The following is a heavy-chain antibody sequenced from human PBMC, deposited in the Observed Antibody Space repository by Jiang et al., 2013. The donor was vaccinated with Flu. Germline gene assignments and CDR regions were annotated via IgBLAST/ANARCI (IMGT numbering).Heavy chain of an antibody. V-gene: IGHV4-4*02. D-gene: IGHD3-22*01. J-gene: IGHJ4*02. CDR2: STIIWEH. Sequence: EWIGESTIIWEHQLQPSLKSRVTISVDKSKNQFSLKLSSVTAADTAVYYCAIYTNNYDTSYWGQGTLVTVSS. CDR3: AIYTNNYDTSY.